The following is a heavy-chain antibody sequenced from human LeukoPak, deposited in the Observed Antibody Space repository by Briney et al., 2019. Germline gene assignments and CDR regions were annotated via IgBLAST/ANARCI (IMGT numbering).Heavy chain of an antibody. CDR2: ISGSGVST. Sequence: GGSLRLSCAASGFTFSSYAMSWVRQAPGKGLEWVSAISGSGVSTYYADSVKGRFTISRDNSRNTLYLQVNSLRAEDMAIYYCAKNGDRGAYCSGGTCYPYFYYYMDVWGKGTTVTFSS. J-gene: IGHJ6*03. V-gene: IGHV3-23*01. CDR3: AKNGDRGAYCSGGTCYPYFYYYMDV. CDR1: GFTFSSYA. D-gene: IGHD2-15*01.